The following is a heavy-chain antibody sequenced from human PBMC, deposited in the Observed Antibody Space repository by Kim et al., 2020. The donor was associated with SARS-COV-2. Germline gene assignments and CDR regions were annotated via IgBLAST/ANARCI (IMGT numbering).Heavy chain of an antibody. Sequence: SPSLKSRVTIAVDTSKNQFSLKLSSVTAADTAVYYCARDSAAAGTGGFDIWGQGTMVTVSS. CDR3: ARDSAAAGTGGFDI. J-gene: IGHJ3*02. V-gene: IGHV4-31*02. D-gene: IGHD6-13*01.